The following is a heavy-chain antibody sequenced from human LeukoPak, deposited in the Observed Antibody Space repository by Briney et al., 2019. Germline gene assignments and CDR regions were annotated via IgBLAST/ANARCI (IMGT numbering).Heavy chain of an antibody. D-gene: IGHD2-2*01. CDR2: IYTSGST. V-gene: IGHV4-4*07. Sequence: GSLRLSCAASGFTFSNYWSWIRQPAGKGLEWIGRIYTSGSTNYNPSLKSRVTMSVDTSKNQFSLKLSSVTAADTAVYYCARAGGGYQLIFDYWGQGTLVTVSS. CDR1: GFTFSNY. CDR3: ARAGGGYQLIFDY. J-gene: IGHJ4*02.